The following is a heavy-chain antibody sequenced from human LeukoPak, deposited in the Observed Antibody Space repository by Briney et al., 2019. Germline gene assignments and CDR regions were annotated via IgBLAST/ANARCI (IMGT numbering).Heavy chain of an antibody. Sequence: GGSLRLSCAASGFTFSSYAMSWVRQAPGKGLEWVSVISGSGGSTYYADSVKGRFTISRDNSKNTLYLQMNSLRAEDTAVYYCAKVGSSGWYGDYWAREPWSPSPQ. CDR1: GFTFSSYA. J-gene: IGHJ4*02. CDR3: AKVGSSGWYGDY. V-gene: IGHV3-23*01. CDR2: ISGSGGST. D-gene: IGHD6-19*01.